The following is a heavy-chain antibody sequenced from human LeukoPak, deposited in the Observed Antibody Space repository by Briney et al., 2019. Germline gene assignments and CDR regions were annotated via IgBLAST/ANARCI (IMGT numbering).Heavy chain of an antibody. CDR2: YPGDSDT. Sequence: YPGDSDTRYSPSFQGQVTISADKSISTAYLQWSSLKASDTAMYYCARPHDYGDYEVGGFDYWGQGTLVTVSS. D-gene: IGHD4-17*01. CDR3: ARPHDYGDYEVGGFDY. V-gene: IGHV5-51*01. J-gene: IGHJ4*02.